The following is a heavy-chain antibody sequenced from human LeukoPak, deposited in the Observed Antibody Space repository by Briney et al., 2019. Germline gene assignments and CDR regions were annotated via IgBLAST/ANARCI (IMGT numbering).Heavy chain of an antibody. V-gene: IGHV4-59*08. CDR2: ICYSGST. D-gene: IGHD2-21*01. J-gene: IGHJ6*02. Sequence: PSETLSLTCTVSGGSISSYYWSWLRQPPGKGLEWIGYICYSGSTNYNPSLKSRVTISVHTSKNQFSLKLSSVTAADTAVYYCARHVAGPYYYYYGMDVWGQGTTVTVSS. CDR3: ARHVAGPYYYYYGMDV. CDR1: GGSISSYY.